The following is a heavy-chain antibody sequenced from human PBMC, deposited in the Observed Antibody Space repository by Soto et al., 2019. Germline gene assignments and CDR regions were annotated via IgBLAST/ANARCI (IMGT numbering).Heavy chain of an antibody. Sequence: QVQLVQSGAEVKKPGSSVKVSCKASGGTFSSYAISWVRQAPGQGLEWMGGIIPIFGTANYAQKFQGRVTITADDSTRNACMELSSLRSEDTAVYYCARGRTTVTKLVYYYYYGMDVWGQGTTVTVSS. D-gene: IGHD4-17*01. CDR3: ARGRTTVTKLVYYYYYGMDV. CDR2: IIPIFGTA. CDR1: GGTFSSYA. V-gene: IGHV1-69*12. J-gene: IGHJ6*02.